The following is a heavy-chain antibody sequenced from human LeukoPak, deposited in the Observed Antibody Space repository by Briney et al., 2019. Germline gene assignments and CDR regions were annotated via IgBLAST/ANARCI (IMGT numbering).Heavy chain of an antibody. Sequence: PSETLSLTCTVSGGSISSYYWSWIRQPPGKGLEWIGYIYYSGSTNYNPSLKSRVTISVDTSKNQFSLKLSSVTAADTAVYYCARAAEYYDYVWGSSKAFDIWGQGTMVTVSS. CDR2: IYYSGST. V-gene: IGHV4-59*01. D-gene: IGHD3-16*01. CDR1: GGSISSYY. J-gene: IGHJ3*02. CDR3: ARAAEYYDYVWGSSKAFDI.